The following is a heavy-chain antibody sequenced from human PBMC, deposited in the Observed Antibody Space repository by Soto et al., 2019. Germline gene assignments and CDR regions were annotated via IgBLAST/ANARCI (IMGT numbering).Heavy chain of an antibody. CDR1: GFTVSSNY. J-gene: IGHJ6*02. D-gene: IGHD7-27*01. CDR2: IYSGGST. CDR3: AREGNGGTRHYYYYGMDV. V-gene: IGHV3-66*01. Sequence: EVQLVESGGGLVQPGGSLRLSCAASGFTVSSNYMSWVRQAPGKGLEWVSVIYSGGSTYYADSVKGRFTISRDNSKNTVYLQMNSLRAEDTAVYYGAREGNGGTRHYYYYGMDVCGQGTTVTVSS.